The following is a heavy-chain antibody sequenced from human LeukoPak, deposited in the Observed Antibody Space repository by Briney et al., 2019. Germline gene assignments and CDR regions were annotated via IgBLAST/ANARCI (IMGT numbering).Heavy chain of an antibody. CDR1: GYTFTSYY. CDR3: ARSYCDILTGYYNWFDP. Sequence: ASVKVSCKASGYTFTSYYMHWVRQAPGQGLEWMGIINPSGGSTSYAQKFQGRVTMTRDMSTSTVYMELSSLRSEDTAGYYCARSYCDILTGYYNWFDPWGQGTLVTVSS. D-gene: IGHD3-9*01. CDR2: INPSGGST. J-gene: IGHJ5*02. V-gene: IGHV1-46*01.